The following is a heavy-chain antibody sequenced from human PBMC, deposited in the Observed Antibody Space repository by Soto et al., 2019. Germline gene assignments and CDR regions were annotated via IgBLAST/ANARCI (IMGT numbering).Heavy chain of an antibody. J-gene: IGHJ4*02. D-gene: IGHD1-1*01. CDR1: GFTFSSYG. V-gene: IGHV3-30*18. CDR3: AKDRANEFLLDY. Sequence: QVQLVESGGGVVQPGRSLRLSCAASGFTFSSYGMHWVRQAPGKGLEWVAVISYDGSNKYYADSVKGRFTISRDNSKNTLYLQMNSLRAEDTAVYYCAKDRANEFLLDYWGQGTLVTVSS. CDR2: ISYDGSNK.